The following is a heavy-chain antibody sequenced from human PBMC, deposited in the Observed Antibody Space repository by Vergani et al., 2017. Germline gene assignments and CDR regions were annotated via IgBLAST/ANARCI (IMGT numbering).Heavy chain of an antibody. CDR3: ARLSXDTTPYLQGGYDC. CDR2: ISARYPST. D-gene: IGHD2-15*01. V-gene: IGHV3-23*01. Sequence: EVQLLQSGGGVIQPGGSVRLSCAASGFTFSACPMTWVRQAPGKGLEWVSAISARYPSTYYADSVKGLFTISRDNYKNMLYLQMNSLRAEDTAVYYCARLSXDTTPYLQGGYDCWGQGTLVSVSS. CDR1: GFTFSACP. J-gene: IGHJ4*02.